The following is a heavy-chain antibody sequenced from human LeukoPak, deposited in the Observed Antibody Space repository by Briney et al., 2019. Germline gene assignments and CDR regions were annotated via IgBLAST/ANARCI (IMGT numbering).Heavy chain of an antibody. V-gene: IGHV5-51*01. CDR1: GYIFSSYW. Sequence: GESLKISCKGSGYIFSSYWIGWVRQMPGKGLEWMGIIYPGDSDTRYRSSFQGQVTISADKSINTAYLQWSSLQASDTAMYYCARLISSSSFDYWGQGTLVTVSS. CDR2: IYPGDSDT. J-gene: IGHJ4*02. CDR3: ARLISSSSFDY. D-gene: IGHD6-6*01.